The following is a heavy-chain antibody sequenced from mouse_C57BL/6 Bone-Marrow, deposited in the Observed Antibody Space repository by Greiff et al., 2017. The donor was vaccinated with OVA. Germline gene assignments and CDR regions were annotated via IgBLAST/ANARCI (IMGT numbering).Heavy chain of an antibody. J-gene: IGHJ3*01. V-gene: IGHV5-9-1*02. Sequence: EVMLVESGEGLVKPGGSLKLSCAASGFTFSSYAMSWVRQTPEKRLEWVAYISSGGDYIYYADTVKGRFTISRDNARNTLYLQMSSLKSEDTAMYYCTGYGYYLAWFAYWGQGTLVTVSA. CDR2: ISSGGDYI. D-gene: IGHD2-3*01. CDR3: TGYGYYLAWFAY. CDR1: GFTFSSYA.